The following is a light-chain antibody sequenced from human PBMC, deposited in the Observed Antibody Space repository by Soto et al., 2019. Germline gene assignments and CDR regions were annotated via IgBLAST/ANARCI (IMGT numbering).Light chain of an antibody. J-gene: IGKJ1*01. CDR1: QSVSSSY. V-gene: IGKV3-20*01. CDR2: YAS. CDR3: KHHRTSPPSWT. Sequence: EIVLTQSPGTLSLSPGERATLFCRASQSVSSSYLAWYQQKPGQAPRLLIYYASTRATGIPDRFSGSGSGTDFTLTISRLEPEDFAVYYCKHHRTSPPSWTFGQGTKVEIK.